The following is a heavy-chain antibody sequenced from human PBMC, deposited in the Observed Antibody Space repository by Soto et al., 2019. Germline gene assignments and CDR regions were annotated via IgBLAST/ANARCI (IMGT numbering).Heavy chain of an antibody. J-gene: IGHJ4*02. Sequence: GGSLRLSCAASGFTFSSYAMSWVRQAPGKGLEWVSAISGSGGSTYYAETVKGRFTISRDNSKNTLYLQMNSLRTEDTAVYYCSKGHLLGVVVVAATHTYFVYWGQGTLVTVSS. CDR2: ISGSGGST. CDR1: GFTFSSYA. CDR3: SKGHLLGVVVVAATHTYFVY. V-gene: IGHV3-23*01. D-gene: IGHD2-15*01.